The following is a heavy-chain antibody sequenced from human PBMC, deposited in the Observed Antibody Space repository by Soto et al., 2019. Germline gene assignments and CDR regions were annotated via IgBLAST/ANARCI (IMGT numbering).Heavy chain of an antibody. CDR3: ARGRGGNYYDSSGFDAFYI. V-gene: IGHV1-69*06. D-gene: IGHD3-22*01. CDR1: GGTFSSYA. Sequence: SVKASCKASGGTFSSYAISSVRQAPVQGLQWMVGIIPIFGTANYAQKFQGRVTITADKSTSTAYMELSSLRSEDTAVYYCARGRGGNYYDSSGFDAFYIWGQGTMVTVSS. CDR2: IIPIFGTA. J-gene: IGHJ3*02.